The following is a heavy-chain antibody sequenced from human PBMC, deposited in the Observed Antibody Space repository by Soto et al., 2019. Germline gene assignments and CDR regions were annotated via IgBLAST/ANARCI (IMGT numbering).Heavy chain of an antibody. CDR1: GYRFTSYW. CDR3: ARHEGVPAADGLDV. V-gene: IGHV5-10-1*01. Sequence: EVQLVQSGAEVKRPGESLRISCKGSGYRFTSYWITWVRQLPVKGLEWMGRIDPSDSYTTYSPSFQGHITISADKSISTAYLQWSSLKASGTAVYYCARHEGVPAADGLDVWGQGTTVTVSS. J-gene: IGHJ6*02. CDR2: IDPSDSYT. D-gene: IGHD2-2*01.